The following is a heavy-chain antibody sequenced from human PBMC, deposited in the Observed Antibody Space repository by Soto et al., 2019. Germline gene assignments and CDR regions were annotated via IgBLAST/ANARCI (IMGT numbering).Heavy chain of an antibody. V-gene: IGHV3-9*01. CDR3: AYAPYSWRGGAFDI. CDR2: ISWNSGSI. Sequence: GGSLRLSCAASGFTFDDYAMHWVRQAPGKGLEWVSGISWNSGSIGYADSVKGRFTISRDNFKNTLYLQMNSLRAEDTAVYYCAYAPYSWRGGAFDIWGQGTMVTVSS. D-gene: IGHD3-3*01. CDR1: GFTFDDYA. J-gene: IGHJ3*02.